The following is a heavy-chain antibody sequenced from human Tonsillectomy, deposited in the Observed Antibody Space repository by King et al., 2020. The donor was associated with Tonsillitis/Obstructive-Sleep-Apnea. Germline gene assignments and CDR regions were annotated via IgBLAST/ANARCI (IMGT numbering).Heavy chain of an antibody. CDR1: GITFSSYA. Sequence: VQLVESGGGVVQPGRSLRLSCAASGITFSSYAMHWVRQAPGRGLEGVADISYDGSNKKYADSVKGRFIISRDNSWNTLYLQMNSLRPEDTAVYYCAREHSSLDAFDIWGQGTMVTVSS. D-gene: IGHD6-19*01. CDR3: AREHSSLDAFDI. CDR2: ISYDGSNK. J-gene: IGHJ3*02. V-gene: IGHV3-30*01.